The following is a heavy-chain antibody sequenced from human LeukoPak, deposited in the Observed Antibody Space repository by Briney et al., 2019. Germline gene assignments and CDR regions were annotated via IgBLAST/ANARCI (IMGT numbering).Heavy chain of an antibody. V-gene: IGHV3-30-3*01. D-gene: IGHD6-19*01. J-gene: IGHJ4*02. CDR3: ARDRDSSGWYEGFDY. CDR1: GFTFSSSA. Sequence: GGSLRLSCAASGFTFSSSAMHWVRQAPDKGLEWVAVISYDGSNKYYADSVKGRFTISRDNSKNTLYLQMNSLRADDTAVYYCARDRDSSGWYEGFDYWGQETLVTVSS. CDR2: ISYDGSNK.